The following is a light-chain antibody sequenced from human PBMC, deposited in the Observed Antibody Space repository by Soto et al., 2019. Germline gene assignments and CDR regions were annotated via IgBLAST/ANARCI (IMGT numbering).Light chain of an antibody. CDR1: QTLSSR. J-gene: IGKJ4*01. CDR3: QQHYTYPLT. Sequence: DIQMTQSPSTLSASVGDRVSVTCRASQTLSSRLAWYQQKPGKAPKLLIYRASNLESGVPSRFSGSGSGTEFTLTISSLQPDDFATYYCQQHYTYPLTFGGGTEVEIK. CDR2: RAS. V-gene: IGKV1-5*03.